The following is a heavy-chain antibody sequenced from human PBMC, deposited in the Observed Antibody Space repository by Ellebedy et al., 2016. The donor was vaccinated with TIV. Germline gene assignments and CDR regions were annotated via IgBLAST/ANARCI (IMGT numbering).Heavy chain of an antibody. V-gene: IGHV3-64*01. CDR1: GFTFSNYA. CDR2: ISSDGGSP. Sequence: PGGSLRLSCAASGFTFSNYAMHWVRQAPGKGLEYVSAISSDGGSPYYASSVKGRFSISRDNSQNTLFLQMASLRPEDMAVYYCARDGDGANALDYWGHGTLVTVSS. J-gene: IGHJ4*01. CDR3: ARDGDGANALDY. D-gene: IGHD4/OR15-4a*01.